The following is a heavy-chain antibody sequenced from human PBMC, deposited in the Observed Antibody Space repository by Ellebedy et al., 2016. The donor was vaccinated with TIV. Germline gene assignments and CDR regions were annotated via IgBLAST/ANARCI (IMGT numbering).Heavy chain of an antibody. CDR2: IIPIYGTL. CDR3: ARVGNYYGGKPSYYFDY. Sequence: AASVKVSCRASGVTFSSYALNWVRQAPGQGLEWMGGIIPIYGTLNYVQKFRGRVTITADGSTSTAYMELSSLGSEDTAVYYCARVGNYYGGKPSYYFDYWGQGTLVAVSS. D-gene: IGHD4-23*01. CDR1: GVTFSSYA. V-gene: IGHV1-69*13. J-gene: IGHJ4*02.